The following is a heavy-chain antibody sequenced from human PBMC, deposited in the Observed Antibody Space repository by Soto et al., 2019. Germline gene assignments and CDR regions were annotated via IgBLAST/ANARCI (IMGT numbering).Heavy chain of an antibody. CDR2: ISYDGSDK. CDR3: AKDIRDIVVVAAAM. CDR1: GFTFSSYG. V-gene: IGHV3-30*18. Sequence: GGSLRLSCAASGFTFSSYGMHWVRQAPGKGLESVAVISYDGSDKFYADSVRGRFTISRDNSKNTLYLQMNSLRAEDTSVCYCAKDIRDIVVVAAAMWGQGTLVTVSS. J-gene: IGHJ4*02. D-gene: IGHD2-15*01.